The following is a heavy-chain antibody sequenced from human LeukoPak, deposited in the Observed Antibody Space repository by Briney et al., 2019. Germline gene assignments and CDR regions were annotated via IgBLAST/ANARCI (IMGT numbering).Heavy chain of an antibody. D-gene: IGHD5-18*01. CDR2: IIPIFGTA. CDR3: ASHSPPRGYSYGYDYYMDV. V-gene: IGHV1-69*05. CDR1: GGTFSSYA. J-gene: IGHJ6*03. Sequence: SVKVSCKASGGTFSSYAISWVRQAPGQGLEWMGGIIPIFGTANYAQKFQGRVTVTTDESTSTAYMELSSLRSEDTAVSYCASHSPPRGYSYGYDYYMDVWGKGTTVTVSS.